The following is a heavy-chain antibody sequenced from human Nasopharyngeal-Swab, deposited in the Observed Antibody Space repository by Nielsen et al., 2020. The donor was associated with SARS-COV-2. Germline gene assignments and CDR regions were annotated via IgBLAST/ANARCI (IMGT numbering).Heavy chain of an antibody. CDR2: ISSSSSYI. J-gene: IGHJ4*02. V-gene: IGHV3-21*01. CDR1: GFTFSSYS. Sequence: GSSLTLSCAASGFTFSSYSMNWVRQAPGKGLEWVSSISSSSSYIYYADSVKGRFTISRDNAKNSLYLQMNSLRAEDTAVYYCARPPGYCSGGSCYSWGQGTLVTVSS. CDR3: ARPPGYCSGGSCYS. D-gene: IGHD2-15*01.